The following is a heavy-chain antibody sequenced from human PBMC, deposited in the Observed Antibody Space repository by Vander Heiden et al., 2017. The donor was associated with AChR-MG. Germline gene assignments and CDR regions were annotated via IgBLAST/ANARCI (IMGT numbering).Heavy chain of an antibody. D-gene: IGHD5-12*01. CDR3: ARILCGYSGYEAHTIDY. J-gene: IGHJ4*02. CDR1: GFSLSTSGMC. V-gene: IGHV2-70*01. CDR2: IDWDDDK. Sequence: QVTLRESGPALVKPTQTLTLTCTFSGFSLSTSGMCVSWIRQPPGKALEWLALIDWDDDKYYSTSLKTRLTISKDTSKNQVVLTMTNMDPVDTATYYCARILCGYSGYEAHTIDYWGQGTLVTVSS.